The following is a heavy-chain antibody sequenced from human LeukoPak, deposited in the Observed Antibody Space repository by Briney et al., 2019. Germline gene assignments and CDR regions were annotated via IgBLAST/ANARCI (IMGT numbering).Heavy chain of an antibody. Sequence: ASVKVSCKASGGTFSSYAISWVRQAPGRGLEWMGGIIPIFGTANYAQKFQGRVTITADESTGTAYMELSSLRSEDTAVYYCARVNYIVGERYFDLWGRGTLVTVSS. CDR2: IIPIFGTA. J-gene: IGHJ2*01. V-gene: IGHV1-69*13. CDR3: ARVNYIVGERYFDL. D-gene: IGHD1-26*01. CDR1: GGTFSSYA.